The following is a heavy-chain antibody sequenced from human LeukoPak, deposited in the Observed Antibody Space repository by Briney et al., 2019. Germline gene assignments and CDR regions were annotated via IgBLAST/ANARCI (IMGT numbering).Heavy chain of an antibody. CDR3: AREGGPYRPLDY. CDR2: VNLQGST. CDR1: GGSITSTNY. V-gene: IGHV4-4*02. Sequence: SGTLSLTCGVSGGSITSTNYWTWVRQPPGKGLKWIGEVNLQGSTNYNPSLMGRVAISVDMSENHISLQLTSVTAADTAVYYCAREGGPYRPLDYSGQGTLVTVSS. J-gene: IGHJ4*02.